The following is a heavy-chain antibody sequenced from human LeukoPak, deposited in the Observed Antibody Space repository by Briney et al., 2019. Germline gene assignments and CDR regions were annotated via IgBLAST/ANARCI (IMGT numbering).Heavy chain of an antibody. CDR1: GGIFSSYA. Sequence: SVKVSCKASGGIFSSYAISWVRQAPGQGLEWMGRIIPIFGTANYAQKFQGRVTITTDESTSTAYMELSSLRSEDTAVYYCARSVELNTELIAASLWYFDLWGGGTLVTVSS. V-gene: IGHV1-69*05. CDR2: IIPIFGTA. CDR3: ARSVELNTELIAASLWYFDL. J-gene: IGHJ2*01. D-gene: IGHD6-13*01.